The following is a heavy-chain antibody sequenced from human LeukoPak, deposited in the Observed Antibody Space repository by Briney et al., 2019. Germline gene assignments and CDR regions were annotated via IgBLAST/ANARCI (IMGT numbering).Heavy chain of an antibody. V-gene: IGHV3-30*03. CDR1: GFTFSSYG. CDR3: AFSSSSDAFDI. Sequence: GGSLRLSCAASGFTFSSYGMHWVRQAPGKGLEWVAVISYDGSNKYYADSVKGRFTISRDNAKNSLYLQMNSLRAEDTAVYYCAFSSSSDAFDIWGQGTMVTVSS. CDR2: ISYDGSNK. D-gene: IGHD6-13*01. J-gene: IGHJ3*02.